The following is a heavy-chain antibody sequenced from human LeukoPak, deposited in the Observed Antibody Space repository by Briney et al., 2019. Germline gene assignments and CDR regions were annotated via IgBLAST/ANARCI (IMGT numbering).Heavy chain of an antibody. CDR1: GGSISTYY. CDR3: ARVRAGTTTKRAFDI. Sequence: SETLSLTCSLSGGSISTYYWTWIRQPPGKGLEWIEDISNSGNTYYNPSLKSRVTMSLGTSKNQFSLKLTPVTAADTAVYYCARVRAGTTTKRAFDIWGQGTLVTVSS. CDR2: ISNSGNT. V-gene: IGHV4-59*01. D-gene: IGHD1-7*01. J-gene: IGHJ3*02.